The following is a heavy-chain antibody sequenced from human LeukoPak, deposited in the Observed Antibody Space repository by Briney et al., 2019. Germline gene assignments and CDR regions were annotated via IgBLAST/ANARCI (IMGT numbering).Heavy chain of an antibody. CDR1: GYTFTGYY. D-gene: IGHD2-2*02. J-gene: IGHJ3*02. CDR2: INPNSGGT. Sequence: GASVKVSCKASGYTFTGYYMHWVRQAPGQGLEWMGWINPNSGGTNYAQKFQGRVTMTRDTSISTAYMELSRLRSDDTAVYYCVSDWGLSQLEYCSNTNCYMGAFDIWGQGTMVTVSS. CDR3: VSDWGLSQLEYCSNTNCYMGAFDI. V-gene: IGHV1-2*02.